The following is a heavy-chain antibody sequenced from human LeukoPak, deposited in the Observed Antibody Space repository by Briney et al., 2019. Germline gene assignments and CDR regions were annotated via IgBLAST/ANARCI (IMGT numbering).Heavy chain of an antibody. V-gene: IGHV3-30*04. D-gene: IGHD3-10*01. CDR1: GFTFSSYA. Sequence: GGSLRLSCAASGFTFSSYAMHWVRQAPGKGLEWVAVISYDGSNKYYADSVKGRFTISRDNSKNTLYLQMNSLRAEDTAVYYCIMSRYYGSGSYSLFDYWGQGTLVTVSS. CDR3: IMSRYYGSGSYSLFDY. J-gene: IGHJ4*02. CDR2: ISYDGSNK.